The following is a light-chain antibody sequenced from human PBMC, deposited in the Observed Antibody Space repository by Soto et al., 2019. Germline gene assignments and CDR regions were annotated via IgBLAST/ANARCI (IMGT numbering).Light chain of an antibody. CDR2: SNN. CDR1: SSNIGSNT. V-gene: IGLV1-44*01. CDR3: AAWDDSLNGDVL. Sequence: QSVLTQPPSASGTPGQGVTISCSGSSSNIGSNTVNWYQQLPGTAPKLLIYSNNQRPSGVPDRFSVSKSGTSASLAISGLQYEDEADYYCAAWDDSLNGDVLFGGGTKLTVL. J-gene: IGLJ2*01.